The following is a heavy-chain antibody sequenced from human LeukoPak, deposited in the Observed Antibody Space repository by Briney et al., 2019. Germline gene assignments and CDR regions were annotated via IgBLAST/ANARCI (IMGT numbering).Heavy chain of an antibody. CDR3: AKDIVVVPADLVFDY. Sequence: GGSLRLSCAASGFTFSSYAMSWVRQAPGKGLEWVSAISGSGGSTYYADSVKGRFTISRDNSKNTLYLQINSLRAEDTAVYYCAKDIVVVPADLVFDYWGQGALVTVSS. CDR2: ISGSGGST. D-gene: IGHD2-2*01. J-gene: IGHJ4*02. CDR1: GFTFSSYA. V-gene: IGHV3-23*01.